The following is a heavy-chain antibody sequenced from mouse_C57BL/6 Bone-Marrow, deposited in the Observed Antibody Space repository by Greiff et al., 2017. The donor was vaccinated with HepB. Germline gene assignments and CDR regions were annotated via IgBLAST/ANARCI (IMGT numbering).Heavy chain of an antibody. J-gene: IGHJ3*01. CDR3: ARHNDYVSFAY. V-gene: IGHV5-12*01. CDR1: GFTFSDYY. Sequence: EVKLVESGGGLVQPGGSLKLSCAASGFTFSDYYMYWVRQTPEKRLEWVAYISNGGGSTYYPDTVKGRFTISRDNAKNTLYLQMSRLKSEDTAMYYCARHNDYVSFAYWGQGTLVTVSA. D-gene: IGHD2-4*01. CDR2: ISNGGGST.